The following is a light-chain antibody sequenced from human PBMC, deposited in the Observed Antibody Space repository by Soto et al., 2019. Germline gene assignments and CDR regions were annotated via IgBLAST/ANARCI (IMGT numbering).Light chain of an antibody. Sequence: EIALTQSPGTLSVSPGERATLSCRASQSVSSNLAWYQQKPGQAPRLLIYVASSRATGIPDRFSGSGFGTDFTLTISRLEPEDFAVYYCQHYDISLFAFGPGTKVDIK. CDR1: QSVSSN. CDR3: QHYDISLFA. J-gene: IGKJ3*01. CDR2: VAS. V-gene: IGKV3-20*01.